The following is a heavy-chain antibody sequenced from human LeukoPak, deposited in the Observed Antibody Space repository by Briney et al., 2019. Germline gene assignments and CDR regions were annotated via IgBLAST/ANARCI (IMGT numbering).Heavy chain of an antibody. CDR1: GFTFSSYS. CDR3: ARDWSGAWSGRVYYGMDV. V-gene: IGHV3-48*01. D-gene: IGHD3-3*01. Sequence: GGSLRLSCAASGFTFSSYSMNWVRQAPGKGLEWVSYISSSSSTIYYADSVKGRFTISRDNSKNTLYLQMNSLRAEDTAVYYCARDWSGAWSGRVYYGMDVWGQGTTVTVSS. J-gene: IGHJ6*02. CDR2: ISSSSSTI.